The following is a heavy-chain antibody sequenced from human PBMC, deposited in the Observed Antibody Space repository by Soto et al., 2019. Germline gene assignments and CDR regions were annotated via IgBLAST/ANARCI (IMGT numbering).Heavy chain of an antibody. CDR3: ARARRIAAADYYYYYGMDV. CDR1: GGTFTSYA. V-gene: IGHV1-69*06. D-gene: IGHD6-13*01. J-gene: IGHJ6*02. Sequence: ASVKVSCKASGGTFTSYAISWVRQAPGQGLEWMGGIIPIFGTANYAQKFQGRVTITADKSTSTAYMELSSLRSEDTAVYYCARARRIAAADYYYYYGMDVWGQGTTVTVSS. CDR2: IIPIFGTA.